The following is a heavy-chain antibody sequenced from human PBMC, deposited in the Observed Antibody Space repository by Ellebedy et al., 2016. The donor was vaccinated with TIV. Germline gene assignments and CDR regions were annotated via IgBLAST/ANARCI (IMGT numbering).Heavy chain of an antibody. CDR3: AREGLRLGELSAPGDY. V-gene: IGHV4-30-2*01. J-gene: IGHJ4*02. CDR1: GGSISSGGYS. CDR2: IYHSGST. Sequence: LSCAVSGGSISSGGYSWSWIRQPPGKGLEWIGYIYHSGSTYYNPSLKSRVTISVDRSKNHFSLKLSSVTAADTAVYYCAREGLRLGELSAPGDYWGQGTLVTVSS. D-gene: IGHD3-16*02.